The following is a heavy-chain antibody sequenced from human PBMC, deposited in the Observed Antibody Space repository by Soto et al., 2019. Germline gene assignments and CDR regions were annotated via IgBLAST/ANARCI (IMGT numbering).Heavy chain of an antibody. CDR3: AKDAVSRDGVWLAHD. CDR1: GFTFSSYA. CDR2: LYGDGNGI. D-gene: IGHD5-12*01. J-gene: IGHJ4*02. V-gene: IGHV3-23*01. Sequence: PGGSLRLSCAASGFTFSSYAMSRVRQAPGKGLEWVSGLYGDGNGIHYADSVKGRFTISRDNYENSVYLQMNSLRVEDTAVYYCAKDAVSRDGVWLAHDWGQGAVVTVSS.